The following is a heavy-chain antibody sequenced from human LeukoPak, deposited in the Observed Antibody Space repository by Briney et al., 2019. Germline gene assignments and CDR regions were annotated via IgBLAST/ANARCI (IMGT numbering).Heavy chain of an antibody. CDR3: ARQGTYSSAIGMGY. J-gene: IGHJ4*02. CDR1: GYTFSNYG. Sequence: RALVTVSFTASGYTFSNYGITWVRQAPGQGLEWMGWISAYNGNTNYGQQLQGRVTMTTDTSTSTAYMELRSLRSDDTAVYYCARQGTYSSAIGMGYWGQGTLVTVSS. D-gene: IGHD6-19*01. CDR2: ISAYNGNT. V-gene: IGHV1-18*01.